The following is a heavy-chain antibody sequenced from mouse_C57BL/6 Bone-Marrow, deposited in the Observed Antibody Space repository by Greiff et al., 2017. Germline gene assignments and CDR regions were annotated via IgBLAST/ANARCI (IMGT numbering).Heavy chain of an antibody. CDR2: IWWDDDK. CDR1: GFSLSTFGMG. Sequence: QVQLKESGPGILQPSQTLSLTCSFSGFSLSTFGMGVGWIRQPSGKGLEWLAHIWWDDDKYYNPALKSRLTISKDTSKNQVFLKIANVDTADTATYYCARIITTVVPYYFDYWGQGTTLTVSS. V-gene: IGHV8-8*01. J-gene: IGHJ2*01. D-gene: IGHD1-1*01. CDR3: ARIITTVVPYYFDY.